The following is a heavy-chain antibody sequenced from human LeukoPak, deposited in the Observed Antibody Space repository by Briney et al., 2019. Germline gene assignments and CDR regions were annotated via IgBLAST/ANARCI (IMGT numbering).Heavy chain of an antibody. D-gene: IGHD1-26*01. CDR1: GFSISIGYY. J-gene: IGHJ4*02. V-gene: IGHV4-38-2*02. CDR3: AKSGGYGLIDY. CDR2: IYYSGST. Sequence: SETLSLTCNVSGFSISIGYYWGWIRQPPGKGLEWIGNIYYSGSTYYNESLESRVTISIDTSKNQFSLKLNSVTAADTAMYYCAKSGGYGLIDYWGQGTLVTVSS.